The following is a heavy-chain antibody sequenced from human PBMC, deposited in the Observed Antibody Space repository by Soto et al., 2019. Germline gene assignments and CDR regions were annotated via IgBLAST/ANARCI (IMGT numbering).Heavy chain of an antibody. D-gene: IGHD3-3*01. Sequence: QVQLVESGGGVVQPGRSLRLSCAAAGFTFSNYAMHWVRQPPGKGLEWVAVISYDGSKKYYANSVKGRFTISRDNSKKTLNLQMNSLRSEDTAVYYCARVTSTWRSGFDPWGKGTLVTVSS. J-gene: IGHJ5*02. V-gene: IGHV3-30-3*01. CDR1: GFTFSNYA. CDR2: ISYDGSKK. CDR3: ARVTSTWRSGFDP.